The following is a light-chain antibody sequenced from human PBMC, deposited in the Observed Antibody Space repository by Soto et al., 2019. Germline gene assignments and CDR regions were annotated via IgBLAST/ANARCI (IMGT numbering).Light chain of an antibody. CDR1: SSDVGTYNS. V-gene: IGLV2-8*01. Sequence: QSALTQPPPASGSPGQSVTISCTGTSSDVGTYNSVSWYQQHPGKAPKLMMYEVTKRPAGVPDRFSGSKSGNTASLTVSGLQAEDEADYYCSSYAGTHIVFGIGTKLTVL. CDR2: EVT. J-gene: IGLJ1*01. CDR3: SSYAGTHIV.